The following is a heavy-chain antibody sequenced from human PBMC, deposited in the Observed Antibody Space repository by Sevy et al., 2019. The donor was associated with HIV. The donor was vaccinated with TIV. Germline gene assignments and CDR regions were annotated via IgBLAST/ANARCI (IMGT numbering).Heavy chain of an antibody. D-gene: IGHD3-16*01. V-gene: IGHV3-30*03. CDR1: GFTFSSYD. Sequence: GGSLRLSCAASGFTFSSYDMHWVRQAPGKGLEWVAVISYDGRSKHYADSVKGRYTISRDKAKSTLYMQMNSLSVEDTAVFYWATVALTFGCDPYGNDHFMDVWGKGTTVTVSS. CDR2: ISYDGRSK. CDR3: ATVALTFGCDPYGNDHFMDV. J-gene: IGHJ6*03.